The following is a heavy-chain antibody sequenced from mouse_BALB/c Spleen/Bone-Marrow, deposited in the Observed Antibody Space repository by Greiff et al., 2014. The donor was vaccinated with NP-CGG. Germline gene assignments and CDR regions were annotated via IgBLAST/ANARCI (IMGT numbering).Heavy chain of an antibody. V-gene: IGHV1S56*01. Sequence: VQLQQSGPELVKPGASVKISCKASGYTFTRYYIHWVKQRPGQGLEWIGWIYPGNVNTKYNEKFKDKATLTADKSSSTAYMQLSSLTSEDSAVYFCARALTGTWFAYWGRGTLVTVSA. J-gene: IGHJ3*01. D-gene: IGHD4-1*01. CDR3: ARALTGTWFAY. CDR2: IYPGNVNT. CDR1: GYTFTRYY.